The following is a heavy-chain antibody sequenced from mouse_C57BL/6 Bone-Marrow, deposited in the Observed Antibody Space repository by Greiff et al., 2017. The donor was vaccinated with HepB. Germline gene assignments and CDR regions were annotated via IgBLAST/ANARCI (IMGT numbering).Heavy chain of an antibody. J-gene: IGHJ2*01. D-gene: IGHD1-1*01. V-gene: IGHV1-9*01. CDR3: AREKAYYGSSSYYFDY. Sequence: QVQLKQSGAELMKPGASVKLSYKATGYTFTGYWIEWVKQRPGHGLEWIGEILPGSGSTNYNEKFKGKATFTADTSSNTAYMQLSSLTTEDSAIYYCAREKAYYGSSSYYFDYWGQGTTLTVSS. CDR1: GYTFTGYW. CDR2: ILPGSGST.